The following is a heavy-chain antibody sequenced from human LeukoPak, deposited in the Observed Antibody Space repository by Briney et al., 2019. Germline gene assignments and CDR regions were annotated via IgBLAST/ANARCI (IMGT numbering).Heavy chain of an antibody. Sequence: ASVKVSCKASGYTFTSYAVNWVRQAPGQGLEWMGWVNTNTGNPTHAQGFTGRFVFSLDTSVSTAYLQISSLKAEDTAVYYCAREILTGYYNSYFYGMDVWGQGTTVTVSS. CDR1: GYTFTSYA. D-gene: IGHD3-9*01. J-gene: IGHJ6*02. V-gene: IGHV7-4-1*02. CDR2: VNTNTGNP. CDR3: AREILTGYYNSYFYGMDV.